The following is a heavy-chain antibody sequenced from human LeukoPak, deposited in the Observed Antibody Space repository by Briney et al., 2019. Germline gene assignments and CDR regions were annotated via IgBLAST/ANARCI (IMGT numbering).Heavy chain of an antibody. V-gene: IGHV1-2*02. Sequence: GASVKVSCKASGYTFTGYYMHWVRQAPGQGLEWMGWINPNSGGTNYAQKFQGRVTMTRDTSISTAHMELSRLRSDDTAVYYCARDGTWYYYGSGSPPLFGYWGQGTLVTVSS. D-gene: IGHD3-10*01. CDR2: INPNSGGT. CDR1: GYTFTGYY. J-gene: IGHJ4*02. CDR3: ARDGTWYYYGSGSPPLFGY.